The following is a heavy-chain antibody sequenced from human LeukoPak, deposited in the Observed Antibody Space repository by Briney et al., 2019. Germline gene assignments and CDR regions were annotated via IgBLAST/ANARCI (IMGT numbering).Heavy chain of an antibody. CDR3: ASQPSEHIVVVTAAFDI. D-gene: IGHD2-21*02. CDR1: GYTFTGYY. V-gene: IGHV1-2*02. Sequence: ASVKVSCKASGYTFTGYYMDWVRQAPGQGLEWVGWINPNSGGTNYAQKFQSRVTMTRDTSISTAYMELSRLRSDDTAVYYCASQPSEHIVVVTAAFDIWGQGTMVTVSS. J-gene: IGHJ3*02. CDR2: INPNSGGT.